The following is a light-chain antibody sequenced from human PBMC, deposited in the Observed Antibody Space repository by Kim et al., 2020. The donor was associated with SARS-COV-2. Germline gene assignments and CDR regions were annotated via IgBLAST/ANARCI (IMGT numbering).Light chain of an antibody. Sequence: GKTVTVSYTGSSGTIASTFVQWYQRRPGSAPTTVIYEDDQRPSGVPDRFSGSIDGSSSSASLTNSGLKTEDEADYYCQSSDGSNLVFGGGTQMTVL. CDR2: EDD. CDR3: QSSDGSNLV. CDR1: SGTIASTF. J-gene: IGLJ2*01. V-gene: IGLV6-57*02.